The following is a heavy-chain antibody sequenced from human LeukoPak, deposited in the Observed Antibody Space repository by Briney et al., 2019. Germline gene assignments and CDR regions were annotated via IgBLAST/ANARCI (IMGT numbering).Heavy chain of an antibody. J-gene: IGHJ4*02. CDR1: GGSITSYY. Sequence: SETLSLTCTVSGGSITSYYWSWIRQSAGKGLEWIGRIYITGSTTYNPSLKSRVTMSLDTSKNQFSLKLSSVTAADTAVYYCARRERNYYGSGNFDYWGQGTLVTVSS. D-gene: IGHD3-10*01. V-gene: IGHV4-4*07. CDR2: IYITGST. CDR3: ARRERNYYGSGNFDY.